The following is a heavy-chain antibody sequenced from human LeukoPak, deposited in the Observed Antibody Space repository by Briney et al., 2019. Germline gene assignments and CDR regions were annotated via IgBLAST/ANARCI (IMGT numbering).Heavy chain of an antibody. CDR1: GFTFSSYE. CDR2: ISSSGSTI. D-gene: IGHD5-12*01. Sequence: GGSLRLSCAASGFTFSSYEMNWVRQAPGKGLEWVSYISSSGSTIHYADSVKGRFTVSRDNAKKSLYLQMNSLRAEDTAVYYCAGERGDSGYDYPTNNWFDPWGQGTLVTVSS. J-gene: IGHJ5*02. CDR3: AGERGDSGYDYPTNNWFDP. V-gene: IGHV3-48*03.